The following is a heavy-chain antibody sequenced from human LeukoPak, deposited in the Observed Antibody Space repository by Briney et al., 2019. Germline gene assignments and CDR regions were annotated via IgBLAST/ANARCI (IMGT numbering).Heavy chain of an antibody. D-gene: IGHD3-22*01. CDR1: GYIFTSYW. V-gene: IGHV5-51*01. CDR3: ARGHSSGYYYSSFDY. CDR2: NYPGDSDN. Sequence: PGASLKISCKCSGYIFTSYWIGWVRPMPGKVLEWMGINYPGDSDNRYSPSFQGQVTISADKSISTPYLQWISLKASDTAMYYCARGHSSGYYYSSFDYWGQGTLVTVSS. J-gene: IGHJ4*02.